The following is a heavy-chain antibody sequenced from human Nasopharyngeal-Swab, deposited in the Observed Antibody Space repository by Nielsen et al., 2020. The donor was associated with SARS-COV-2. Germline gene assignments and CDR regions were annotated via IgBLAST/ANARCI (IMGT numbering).Heavy chain of an antibody. V-gene: IGHV3-64D*09. CDR3: VKDKGRLVYYMDG. J-gene: IGHJ6*03. D-gene: IGHD3-9*01. Sequence: WIRRPPGKGLQHVSAITHRGINTYYADSVKGRFTISRDNSKNMVYLQMSSLRPEDTAVYFCVKDKGRLVYYMDGWGMGTTVTVSS. CDR2: ITHRGINT.